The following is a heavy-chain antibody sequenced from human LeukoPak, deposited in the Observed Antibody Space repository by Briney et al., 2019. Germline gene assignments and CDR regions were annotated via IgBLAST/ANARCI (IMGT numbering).Heavy chain of an antibody. D-gene: IGHD3-22*01. CDR3: ARAPVYYDSSGYHH. CDR1: GYTFTSYC. CDR2: ISAYNGNT. Sequence: ASVKVSCKASGYTFTSYCMSWVRQAPGQGLEWMGWISAYNGNTNYAQKLQGRVTMTTDTSMSTAYMELRSLTSDETAVYYCARAPVYYDSSGYHHWGQGTLVTASS. J-gene: IGHJ4*02. V-gene: IGHV1-18*01.